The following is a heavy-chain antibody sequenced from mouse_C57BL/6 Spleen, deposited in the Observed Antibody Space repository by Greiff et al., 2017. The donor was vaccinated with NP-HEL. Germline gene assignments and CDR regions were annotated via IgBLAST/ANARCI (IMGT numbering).Heavy chain of an antibody. V-gene: IGHV5-17*01. J-gene: IGHJ1*03. CDR1: GFTFSDYG. CDR3: ARAGSSSFDV. Sequence: EVQRVESGGGLVKPGGSLKLSCAASGFTFSDYGMHWVRQAPEKGLEWVAYISSGRSTIYYADTVKGRFTISRDNAKNTLFLQMTSLRSEDTAMYYCARAGSSSFDVWGTGTTVTVSS. CDR2: ISSGRSTI. D-gene: IGHD1-1*01.